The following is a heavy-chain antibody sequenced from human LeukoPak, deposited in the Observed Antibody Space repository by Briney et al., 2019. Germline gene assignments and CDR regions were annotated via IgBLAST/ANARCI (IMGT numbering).Heavy chain of an antibody. Sequence: GGSLRLSCAASGFSFSSYSMHWVRQAPGKGLEWVSSISMTTASIFYADSAKGRFTISRDNAKSELYLQMNSLGVEDTAVYYCARESRDYYDSSGLYLTLLDYWGQGTLATVSS. V-gene: IGHV3-21*01. CDR1: GFSFSSYS. D-gene: IGHD3-22*01. CDR3: ARESRDYYDSSGLYLTLLDY. J-gene: IGHJ4*02. CDR2: ISMTTASI.